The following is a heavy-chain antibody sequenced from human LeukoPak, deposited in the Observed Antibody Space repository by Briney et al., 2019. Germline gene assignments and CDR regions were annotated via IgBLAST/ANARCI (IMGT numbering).Heavy chain of an antibody. CDR1: GFTFSSYA. Sequence: GGSLRLSCAASGFTFSSYAMSWVRQAPGKGLEWVAVIWYDGSNKFYADSVKGRFTISRDNSKNTVFLQMNSLRAEDTAVYYCARDRVYCSSTSCYEYFDYWGQGTLVTVSS. CDR3: ARDRVYCSSTSCYEYFDY. V-gene: IGHV3-33*08. J-gene: IGHJ4*02. D-gene: IGHD2-2*01. CDR2: IWYDGSNK.